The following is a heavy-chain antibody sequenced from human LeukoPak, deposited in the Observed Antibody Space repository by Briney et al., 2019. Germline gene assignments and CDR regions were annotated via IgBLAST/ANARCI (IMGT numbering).Heavy chain of an antibody. J-gene: IGHJ6*02. V-gene: IGHV3-66*01. CDR1: GFTVSRNY. CDR2: IYSADRT. Sequence: GGSLRLSCVAPGFTVSRNYMNWVRQAPGKGLEWVSVIYSADRTFYADSVKGRFIVSRDNSKNTLYLQLNSLRVEDTAVYYCARDIVEGGHNFYYGMNVRGRGTTVTVSS. CDR3: ARDIVEGGHNFYYGMNV. D-gene: IGHD2-15*01.